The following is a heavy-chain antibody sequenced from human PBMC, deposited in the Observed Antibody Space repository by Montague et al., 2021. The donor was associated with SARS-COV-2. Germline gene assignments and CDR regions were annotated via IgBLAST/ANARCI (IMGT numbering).Heavy chain of an antibody. J-gene: IGHJ4*02. Sequence: CAASGFTFSSYAMHWVRQAPGKGLEWVAVISYDGSNKYYADSVKGRFTISRDNSKNTLYLQMNSLRAEDTAVYYCARDKDLYCSGGSCYSLDYYDSSGYSLRGYFDYWGQGTLVTVSS. CDR1: GFTFSSYA. V-gene: IGHV3-30-3*01. CDR2: ISYDGSNK. D-gene: IGHD2-15*01. CDR3: ARDKDLYCSGGSCYSLDYYDSSGYSLRGYFDY.